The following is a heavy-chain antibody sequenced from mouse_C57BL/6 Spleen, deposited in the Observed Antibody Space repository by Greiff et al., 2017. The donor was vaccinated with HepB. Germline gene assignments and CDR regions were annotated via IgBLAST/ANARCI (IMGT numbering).Heavy chain of an antibody. CDR2: INPNNGGT. Sequence: EVQLQQSGPELVKPGASVKISCKASGYTFTDYYMNWVKQSHGKSLEWIGDINPNNGGTSYNQKFKGKATLTVDKSSSTAYMELRSLTSEDSAVYYGARPLITTVVATDAMDYWGQGTSVTVSS. D-gene: IGHD1-1*01. CDR1: GYTFTDYY. J-gene: IGHJ4*01. CDR3: ARPLITTVVATDAMDY. V-gene: IGHV1-26*01.